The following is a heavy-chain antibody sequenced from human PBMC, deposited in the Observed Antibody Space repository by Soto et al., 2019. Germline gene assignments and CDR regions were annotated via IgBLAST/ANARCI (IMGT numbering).Heavy chain of an antibody. J-gene: IGHJ6*03. CDR3: ARGPMVRGVITGYYYYYMDV. CDR1: GGSFSGYY. Sequence: SETLSLTCALYGGSFSGYYWSWIRQPPGKGLEWIGEINHSGSTNYNPSLKSRVTISVDTSKNQFSLKLSSVTAADTAVYYCARGPMVRGVITGYYYYYMDVWGKGTTVTVSS. V-gene: IGHV4-34*01. D-gene: IGHD3-10*01. CDR2: INHSGST.